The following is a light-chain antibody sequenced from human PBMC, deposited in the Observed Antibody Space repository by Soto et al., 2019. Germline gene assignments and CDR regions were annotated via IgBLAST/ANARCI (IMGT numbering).Light chain of an antibody. CDR2: DAS. J-gene: IGKJ1*01. Sequence: DIQMTQSPSTLSASVGDSVTITCRASQSISGWLAWYQQKPGKAPKLLIYDASSLEGGVPSRFFGSGSGTDFTLTISSLHPDDFETYYSQPYNNSPWTFGQGTKVEI. V-gene: IGKV1-5*01. CDR3: QPYNNSPWT. CDR1: QSISGW.